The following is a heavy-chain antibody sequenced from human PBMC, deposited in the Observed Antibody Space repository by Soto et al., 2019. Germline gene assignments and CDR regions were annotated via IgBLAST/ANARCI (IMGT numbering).Heavy chain of an antibody. CDR3: VKDQVHEDSSGSQAPVYYFDY. D-gene: IGHD3-22*01. CDR2: ISSNGGST. V-gene: IGHV3-64D*06. J-gene: IGHJ4*02. CDR1: GFTFSSYA. Sequence: HPGGSLRLSCSASGFTFSSYAMHWVRQAPGKGLEYVSAISSNGGSTYYADSVKGRFTISRDNSKNTLYLQMSSLRAEDTAVYYCVKDQVHEDSSGSQAPVYYFDYWGQGTLVTVSS.